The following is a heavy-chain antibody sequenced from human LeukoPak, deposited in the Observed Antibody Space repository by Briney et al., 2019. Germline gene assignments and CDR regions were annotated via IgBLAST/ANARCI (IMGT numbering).Heavy chain of an antibody. D-gene: IGHD2-15*01. J-gene: IGHJ4*02. CDR1: GYTFTGYY. V-gene: IGHV1-2*02. Sequence: GASVKVSCKASGYTFTGYYTHWVRQAPGQGLEWMGWINPNSGGTNYAQKFQGRVTMTRDTSISTAYMELSRLRSDDTAVYYCARVGHNCSGGSCTGPFDYWGQGTLVTVSS. CDR3: ARVGHNCSGGSCTGPFDY. CDR2: INPNSGGT.